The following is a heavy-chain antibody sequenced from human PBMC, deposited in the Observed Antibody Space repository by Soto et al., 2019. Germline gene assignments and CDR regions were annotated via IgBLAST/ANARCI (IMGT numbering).Heavy chain of an antibody. CDR1: GFTFDDYT. D-gene: IGHD3-22*01. J-gene: IGHJ4*02. CDR2: ISWSGGST. Sequence: GGSLRLSCAASGFTFDDYTMHWVRQAPGKGLEWVSAISWSGGSTYYADSVKGRFTISRDNSKNTLYLQMNSLRAEDTAVYYCAKDWYYYDSSGPSGPFDYWGQGTLVTVSS. CDR3: AKDWYYYDSSGPSGPFDY. V-gene: IGHV3-23*01.